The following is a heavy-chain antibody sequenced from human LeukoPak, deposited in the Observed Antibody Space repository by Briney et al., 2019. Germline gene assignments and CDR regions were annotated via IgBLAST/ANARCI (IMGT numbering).Heavy chain of an antibody. CDR2: ISSSGSTI. CDR1: GFTFSSYE. V-gene: IGHV3-48*03. J-gene: IGHJ4*02. D-gene: IGHD6-19*01. Sequence: GGSLRLSCAASGFTFSSYEMNWVRQAPGKGLEWVSYISSSGSTIYYADSVKGRFTISRDNAKNSLYLQMNSLRAEDTAVYYCATLRIAVAGRDYWGQGTLVTVSS. CDR3: ATLRIAVAGRDY.